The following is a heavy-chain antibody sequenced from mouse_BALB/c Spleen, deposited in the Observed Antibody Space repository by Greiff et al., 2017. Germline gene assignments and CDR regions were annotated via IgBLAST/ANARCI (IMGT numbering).Heavy chain of an antibody. CDR1: GFNIKDTY. V-gene: IGHV14-3*02. J-gene: IGHJ4*01. Sequence: EVQLQESGAELVKPGASVKLSCTASGFNIKDTYMHWVKQRPEQGLEWIGRIDPANGNTKYDPKFQGKATITADTSSNTAYLQLSSLTSEDTAVYYCARWLLDAMDYWGQGTSVTVSS. D-gene: IGHD2-3*01. CDR2: IDPANGNT. CDR3: ARWLLDAMDY.